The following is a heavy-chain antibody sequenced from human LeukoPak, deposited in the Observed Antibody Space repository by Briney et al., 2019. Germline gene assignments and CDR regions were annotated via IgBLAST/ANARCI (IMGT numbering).Heavy chain of an antibody. J-gene: IGHJ5*02. D-gene: IGHD6-19*01. CDR1: GFNFDHYW. Sequence: PGGSLRLSCAASGFNFDHYWMTWVRQAPGKGLEWVANIKQDGSEKVYLDSMKGRFTIPRDNSRDSPYLQMNSLRPEDTAVYYCARDPGSGWWGGFDLWGQGTLVTVSS. CDR2: IKQDGSEK. V-gene: IGHV3-7*04. CDR3: ARDPGSGWWGGFDL.